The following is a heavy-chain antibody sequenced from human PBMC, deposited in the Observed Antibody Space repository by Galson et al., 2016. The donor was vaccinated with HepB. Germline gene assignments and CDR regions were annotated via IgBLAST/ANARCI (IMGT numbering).Heavy chain of an antibody. J-gene: IGHJ3*02. V-gene: IGHV1-46*01. CDR1: GYTLSSLY. CDR3: ARAVDDRGTDAFDI. D-gene: IGHD1-1*01. Sequence: SVKVSCKASGYTLSSLYMHWVRQAPGQGLEWMGRIDPSGGSTVYAQKFQGRVTMTRDTSTSTVYMELSRLRNDDTAVYHCARAVDDRGTDAFDIWGQGTKVTVSS. CDR2: IDPSGGST.